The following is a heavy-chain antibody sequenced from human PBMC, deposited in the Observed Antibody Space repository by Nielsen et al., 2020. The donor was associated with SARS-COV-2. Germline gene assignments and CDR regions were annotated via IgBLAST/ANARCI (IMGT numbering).Heavy chain of an antibody. Sequence: GESLKISCAASGFTFNSYAMHWVRQAPGKGLEWVAIISYDGSNKYYADSVKGRFTISRDNSKNTLYLQMNSLRPEDTAVYYCARDLLIPPRGWFDSWGQGTLVTVSS. CDR1: GFTFNSYA. D-gene: IGHD2-8*01. J-gene: IGHJ5*01. CDR2: ISYDGSNK. V-gene: IGHV3-30-3*01. CDR3: ARDLLIPPRGWFDS.